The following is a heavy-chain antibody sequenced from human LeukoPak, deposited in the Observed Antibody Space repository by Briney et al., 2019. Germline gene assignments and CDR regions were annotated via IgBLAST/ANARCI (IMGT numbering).Heavy chain of an antibody. J-gene: IGHJ4*02. CDR1: GFTFSSYA. CDR2: VTSDGGTT. V-gene: IGHV3-64D*06. Sequence: GGSLRLSCSASGFTFSSYAMHWVRQAPGEGLEYISGVTSDGGTTYHADSVKGRFTISRDNSKNTLYLQMSSLRVEDTAVYYCVKVSSTVGATYFDYWGQGTLVTVSS. CDR3: VKVSSTVGATYFDY. D-gene: IGHD1-26*01.